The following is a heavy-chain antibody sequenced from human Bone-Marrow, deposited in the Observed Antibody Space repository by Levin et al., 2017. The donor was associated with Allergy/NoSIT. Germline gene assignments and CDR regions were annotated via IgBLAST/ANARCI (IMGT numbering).Heavy chain of an antibody. CDR1: GASISTYY. J-gene: IGHJ5*02. D-gene: IGHD3-10*01. CDR3: AKAFGFS. Sequence: GSLRLSCTVSGASISTYYWSWIRQPPGRGLEWIAYIYASGNTNYNPSLKSRVAISMDTSKNQFSLKLRSVTAADTAVYYCAKAFGFSWGQGILVTVSS. CDR2: IYASGNT. V-gene: IGHV4-59*01.